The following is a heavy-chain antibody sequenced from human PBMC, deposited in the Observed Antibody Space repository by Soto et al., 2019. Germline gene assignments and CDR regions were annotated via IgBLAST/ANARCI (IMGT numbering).Heavy chain of an antibody. V-gene: IGHV3-74*01. D-gene: IGHD3-16*01. CDR3: ARGCRWGGHYLAFDT. CDR2: INSDDTSS. Sequence: GGSLRLSCAASGLSVSNYWMHWVRQTPGKGLVWVSRINSDDTSSSYAASVKGRFTISRDNAKNTLYLQMNSLRAEDTAVYYCARGCRWGGHYLAFDTWRQGTMGTVS. J-gene: IGHJ3*02. CDR1: GLSVSNYW.